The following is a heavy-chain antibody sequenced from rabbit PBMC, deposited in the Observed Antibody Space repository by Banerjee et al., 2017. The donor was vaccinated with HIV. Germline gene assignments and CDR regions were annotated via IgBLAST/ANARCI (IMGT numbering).Heavy chain of an antibody. Sequence: QEQLEESGGDLVKPEGSLTLTCKASGIDFNSDAMCWVRQAPGKGLEWIACIYTDSGRTYHASWAKGRFTISKTSSTTVTLQMTSLTAADTATYFCARAGDNTGSDYWIRIWDLWGPGTLVTVS. CDR1: GIDFNSDA. V-gene: IGHV1S45*01. CDR3: ARAGDNTGSDYWIRIWDL. J-gene: IGHJ4*01. CDR2: IYTDSGRT. D-gene: IGHD8-1*01.